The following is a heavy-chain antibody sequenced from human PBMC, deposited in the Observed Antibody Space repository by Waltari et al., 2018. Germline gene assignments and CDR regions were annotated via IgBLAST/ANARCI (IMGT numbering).Heavy chain of an antibody. D-gene: IGHD6-6*01. V-gene: IGHV3-48*03. Sequence: EVQLVGSGGGVVQTGGSLSLSWSAAGFPFSHYEMNWVRQAPGKGREWIASISSRLNTIYYADSVKGRFTISRDNAKNSRHLQMNSLRAEDTAVYYCATRYGSSSMDYWGQGTLVTVSS. CDR3: ATRYGSSSMDY. CDR1: GFPFSHYE. J-gene: IGHJ4*02. CDR2: ISSRLNTI.